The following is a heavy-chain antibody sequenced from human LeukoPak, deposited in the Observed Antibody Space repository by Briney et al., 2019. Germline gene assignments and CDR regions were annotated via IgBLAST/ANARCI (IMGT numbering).Heavy chain of an antibody. V-gene: IGHV4-31*03. J-gene: IGHJ4*02. CDR1: GGSISSGGYY. CDR3: ARSGESDYSNYD. Sequence: SETLSLTRTVSGGSISSGGYYWSWIRQHPGKGLEWIGYIYYSGSTYYNPSLKSRVTISVDTSKNQFSLKLSSMTAADTAVYYCARSGESDYSNYDWGQGTLVTVSS. CDR2: IYYSGST. D-gene: IGHD4-11*01.